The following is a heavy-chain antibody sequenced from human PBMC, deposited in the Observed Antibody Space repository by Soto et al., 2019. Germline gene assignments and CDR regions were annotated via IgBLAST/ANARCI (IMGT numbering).Heavy chain of an antibody. D-gene: IGHD2-2*01. CDR1: GGSISGYY. CDR3: AGCSSTSCYGGPDY. V-gene: IGHV4-59*08. CDR2: IYYSGST. J-gene: IGHJ4*02. Sequence: SETLSLTCTVSGGSISGYYWSWIRQPPGKGLEWIGYIYYSGSTNYNPSLKSRVTISVDTSKNQFSLKLSSVTAADTAVYYCAGCSSTSCYGGPDYWGQGTLVT.